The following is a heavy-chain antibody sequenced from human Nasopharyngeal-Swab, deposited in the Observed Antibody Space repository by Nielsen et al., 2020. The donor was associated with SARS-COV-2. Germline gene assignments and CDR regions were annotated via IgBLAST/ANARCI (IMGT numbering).Heavy chain of an antibody. D-gene: IGHD1-7*01. V-gene: IGHV3-23*01. CDR1: GFIFSSCS. Sequence: GGSLRRYCAASGFIFSSCSMSWVRQAPGKGLEYVSSISSGGDDTYSAASVKGRFTISRDNSKNTLYLQMNNLRAEDTGVYFCAKCRRNCLKEETDVWGQGTTVTVSS. J-gene: IGHJ6*02. CDR3: AKCRRNCLKEETDV. CDR2: ISSGGDDT.